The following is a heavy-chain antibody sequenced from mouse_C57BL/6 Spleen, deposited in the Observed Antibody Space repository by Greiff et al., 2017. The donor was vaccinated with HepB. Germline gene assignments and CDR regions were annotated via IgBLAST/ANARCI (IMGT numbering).Heavy chain of an antibody. CDR2: INPSSGYT. Sequence: QVQLKESGAELARPGASVKMSCKASGYTFTSYTMHWVKQRPGQGLEWIGYINPSSGYTKYNQKFKDKATLTADKSSSTAYMQLSSLTSEDSAVYYCARLRDYYGSSYDAMDYWGQGTSVTVSS. D-gene: IGHD1-1*01. CDR1: GYTFTSYT. V-gene: IGHV1-4*01. CDR3: ARLRDYYGSSYDAMDY. J-gene: IGHJ4*01.